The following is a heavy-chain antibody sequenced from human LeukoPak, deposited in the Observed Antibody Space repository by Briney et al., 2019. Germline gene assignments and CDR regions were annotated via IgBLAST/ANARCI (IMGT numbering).Heavy chain of an antibody. D-gene: IGHD3-22*01. CDR1: GGSISSGSYY. V-gene: IGHV4-39*01. J-gene: IGHJ5*02. CDR2: IYYSGST. CDR3: AIECSSGYYDWFDP. Sequence: PSQTLSLTCTVSGGSISSGSYYWSWIRQPPGKGLEWIGSIYYSGSTYYNPSLKSRVTISVDTSKNQFSLKLSSVTAADTAVYYCAIECSSGYYDWFDPWGQGTLVTVSS.